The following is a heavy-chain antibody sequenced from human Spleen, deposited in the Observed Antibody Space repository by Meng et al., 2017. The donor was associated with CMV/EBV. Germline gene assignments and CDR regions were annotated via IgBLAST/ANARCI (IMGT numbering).Heavy chain of an antibody. CDR2: IYHSGST. V-gene: IGHV4-4*02. Sequence: QVQLQESGPGLVKPSGTLSLTGAGSGGASSSSNLWTWVRQVPGKGLEWIGEIYHSGSTNYNPSLKSRVTISVDKFKNQFSLKLGSVTAADTAVYYCARIERRRILKYCGSDCSTTDYWGQGTLVTVSS. CDR1: GGASSSSNL. CDR3: ARIERRRILKYCGSDCSTTDY. D-gene: IGHD2-21*02. J-gene: IGHJ4*02.